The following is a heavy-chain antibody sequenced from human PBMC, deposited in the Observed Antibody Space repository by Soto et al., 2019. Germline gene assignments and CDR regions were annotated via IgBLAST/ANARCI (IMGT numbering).Heavy chain of an antibody. D-gene: IGHD1-1*01. Sequence: QITLKESGPTRVKPTQTLTLTCTFSGFSLSARPVGVGWIRQPPGKALERLALIYWDDDKRYSPSLMSRLTITKDTSKNQVVLTMTNMDPLDTAIYYCAHGAGIDGNWNGGYFDYWGQGALVTVSS. CDR3: AHGAGIDGNWNGGYFDY. CDR1: GFSLSARPVG. J-gene: IGHJ4*02. CDR2: IYWDDDK. V-gene: IGHV2-5*02.